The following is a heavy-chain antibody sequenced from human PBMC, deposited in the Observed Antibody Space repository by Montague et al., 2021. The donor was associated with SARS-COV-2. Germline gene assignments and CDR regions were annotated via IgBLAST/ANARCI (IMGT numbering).Heavy chain of an antibody. CDR1: GFIFSHFE. D-gene: IGHD1-1*01. CDR2: INRAGDTL. CDR3: VREGLEPFDFDY. V-gene: IGHV3-48*03. Sequence: SLRLSCAASGFIFSHFEMNWVRQAPGKGLEWVSYINRAGDTLYYADSVGGRFTISRDNAKNSLYLHMSSLSVEDTAVYYCVREGLEPFDFDYWGQGTLVTVSP. J-gene: IGHJ4*02.